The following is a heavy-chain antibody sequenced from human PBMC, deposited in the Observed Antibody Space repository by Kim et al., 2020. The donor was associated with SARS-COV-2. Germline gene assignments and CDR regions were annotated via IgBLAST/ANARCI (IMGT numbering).Heavy chain of an antibody. CDR1: GFTFSSHA. CDR2: ISYDVGSVQ. D-gene: IGHD2-15*01. CDR3: VRDKFEPIGWYLGNY. Sequence: GGSLRLSCAASGFTFSSHAMHWVRQAPGKGLEWVAVISYDVGSVQYYADSVKGRFTISRDNSKNTLYLQMDSLRPEDTAVYFCVRDKFEPIGWYLGNYWGQGTLVTVSS. J-gene: IGHJ4*02. V-gene: IGHV3-30*04.